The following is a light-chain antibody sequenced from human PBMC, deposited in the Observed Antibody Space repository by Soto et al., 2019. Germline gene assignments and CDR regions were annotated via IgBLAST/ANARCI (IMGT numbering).Light chain of an antibody. CDR3: QQAASFPIN. CDR1: QGISTW. Sequence: DIQMTHSPSSVSASVGDRVTITCRASQGISTWLAWYQQKPGKAPNLLIYTASSLQSGVPSRFSGSGSGTDFTLTINGLQPEDFATYYCQQAASFPINFGQGTRLEIK. CDR2: TAS. J-gene: IGKJ5*01. V-gene: IGKV1-12*01.